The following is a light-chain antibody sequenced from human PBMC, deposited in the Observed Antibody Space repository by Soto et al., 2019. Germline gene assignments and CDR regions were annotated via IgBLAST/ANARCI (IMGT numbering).Light chain of an antibody. CDR2: EVI. V-gene: IGLV2-14*03. Sequence: QSVLTQPASVSGSPGQAITVSCSVTSSDIGAHNFVSWYQQHPGKAPKLIIYEVINRPPGVSDRFSGSKSGNTASLTISGLQSEDEADYYCNSYTTSNTFVFGSGTKVTVL. J-gene: IGLJ1*01. CDR3: NSYTTSNTFV. CDR1: SSDIGAHNF.